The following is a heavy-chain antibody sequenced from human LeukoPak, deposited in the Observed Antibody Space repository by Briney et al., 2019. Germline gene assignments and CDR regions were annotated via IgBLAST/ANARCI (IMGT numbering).Heavy chain of an antibody. J-gene: IGHJ4*02. CDR2: ISSSSSYI. CDR1: GFTFSSYS. V-gene: IGHV3-21*01. D-gene: IGHD6-13*01. Sequence: PGGSLRLSCAASGFTFSSYSMNWVRPAPGKGLEWVSSISSSSSYIYYADSVKGRFTISRDNAKNSLYLQMNSLRAEDTAVYYCARSWSIAAAGINGVDYWGQGTLVTVSS. CDR3: ARSWSIAAAGINGVDY.